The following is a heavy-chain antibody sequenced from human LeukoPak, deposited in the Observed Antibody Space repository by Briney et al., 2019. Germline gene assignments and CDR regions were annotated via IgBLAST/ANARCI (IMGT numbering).Heavy chain of an antibody. J-gene: IGHJ4*02. CDR1: GSTFSSYG. D-gene: IGHD6-19*01. CDR3: AKQEQWLVIDY. CDR2: IWYDGSNK. Sequence: PGGSLRLSCAASGSTFSSYGMHWVRQAPGKGLEWVAFIWYDGSNKYYADSVKGRFTISRDNSKNTQYLQMNSLRAEDTAVYYCAKQEQWLVIDYWGQGTLVTVSS. V-gene: IGHV3-30*02.